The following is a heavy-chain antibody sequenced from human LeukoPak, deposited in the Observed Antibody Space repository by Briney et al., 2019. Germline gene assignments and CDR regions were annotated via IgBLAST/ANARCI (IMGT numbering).Heavy chain of an antibody. D-gene: IGHD1-1*01. CDR1: GFTLSSYS. CDR3: ARDATTAIGTVYMDV. J-gene: IGHJ6*03. Sequence: GGSLRLSCAASGFTLSSYSMNWVRQAPGKGLEWVSSISSSSSYIYYADSVKGRFTISRDNAKNSLYLQMNSLRAEDTAIYYCARDATTAIGTVYMDVWGKGTTVTISS. CDR2: ISSSSSYI. V-gene: IGHV3-21*01.